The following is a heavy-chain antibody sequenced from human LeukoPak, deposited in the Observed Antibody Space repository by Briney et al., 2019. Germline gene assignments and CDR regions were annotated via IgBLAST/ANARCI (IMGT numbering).Heavy chain of an antibody. V-gene: IGHV4-38-2*02. Sequence: SETLSLTCSVSGYSISSAHYWGWIRQPPGKGLEWIGSIYHSGSTYYNPSLRSRVTLSVDTSTNQLFLKLSSVTAADTAVYYCAREKSSSYGLAQHWGQGTLVIVSS. D-gene: IGHD3-22*01. CDR3: AREKSSSYGLAQH. CDR2: IYHSGST. CDR1: GYSISSAHY. J-gene: IGHJ1*01.